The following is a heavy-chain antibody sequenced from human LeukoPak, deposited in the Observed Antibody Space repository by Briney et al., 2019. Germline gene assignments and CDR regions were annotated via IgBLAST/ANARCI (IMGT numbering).Heavy chain of an antibody. CDR2: ISSSGSTI. D-gene: IGHD6-19*01. Sequence: GGSLRLSXAASGFTFSSYEMNWVRQAPGKGLEGVSYISSSGSTIYYADSVKGRFTISRDNAKNSLYLQMNSLRAEDTAVYYCARAFYSSGWYIFDYWGQGTLLTVSS. CDR3: ARAFYSSGWYIFDY. CDR1: GFTFSSYE. J-gene: IGHJ4*02. V-gene: IGHV3-48*03.